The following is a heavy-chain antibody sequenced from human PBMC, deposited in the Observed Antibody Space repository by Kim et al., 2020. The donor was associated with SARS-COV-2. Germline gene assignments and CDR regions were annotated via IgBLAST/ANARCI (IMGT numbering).Heavy chain of an antibody. D-gene: IGHD3-9*01. J-gene: IGHJ6*02. CDR2: IIPIFGTA. V-gene: IGHV1-69*13. CDR3: ARTKDSYDILTGYYRRDYYYDGMDV. CDR1: GGTFSSYA. Sequence: SVKVSCKASGGTFSSYAISWVRQAPGQGLEWMGGIIPIFGTANYAQKFQGRVTITADESTSTAYMELSSLRSEDTAVYYCARTKDSYDILTGYYRRDYYYDGMDVWGQGTTVTVSS.